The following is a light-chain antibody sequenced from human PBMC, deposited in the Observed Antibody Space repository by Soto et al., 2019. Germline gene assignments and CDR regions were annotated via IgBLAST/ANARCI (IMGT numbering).Light chain of an antibody. V-gene: IGKV3-20*01. CDR3: EHYKPYKT. CDR1: QTVRNNY. J-gene: IGKJ1*01. CDR2: DAS. Sequence: EFVLTQSPGTLSLSPGERATLSCRASQTVRNNYLAWYQQKPGQAPRLLIYDASSRATGIPDRFSGGGSGTDFTLTISRLEPEDFATYYCEHYKPYKTFGQGTRV.